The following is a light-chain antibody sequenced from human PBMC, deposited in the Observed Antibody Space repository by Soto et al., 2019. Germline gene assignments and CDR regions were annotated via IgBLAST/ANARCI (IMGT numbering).Light chain of an antibody. V-gene: IGKV1-5*03. J-gene: IGKJ1*01. CDR1: QSISSW. CDR2: KAS. CDR3: QKYNSYSRT. Sequence: DIQMTQSPSTLSASVGDRVTITCLASQSISSWLAWYQQKPGKAPKLLIYKASSLESGVPSRFSGSGSGTEFTLTISSLQPDDFATYYCQKYNSYSRTFGQGTKVEIK.